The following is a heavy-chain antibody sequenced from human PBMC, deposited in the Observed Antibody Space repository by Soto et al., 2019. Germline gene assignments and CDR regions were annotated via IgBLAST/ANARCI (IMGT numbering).Heavy chain of an antibody. D-gene: IGHD4-17*01. J-gene: IGHJ3*02. CDR1: GYTFPNYG. CDR2: ISGYYDTT. Sequence: QAHLVQSGAEVKKPGASMKVSCKTSGYTFPNYGISWVRQAPGQGLEWMGWISGYYDTTSYPQKFQGRVTMTTDRATRTAYMELGGLKSDDTAVYYCVRDGYGGCEAFDIWGQGTMVTVSS. V-gene: IGHV1-18*01. CDR3: VRDGYGGCEAFDI.